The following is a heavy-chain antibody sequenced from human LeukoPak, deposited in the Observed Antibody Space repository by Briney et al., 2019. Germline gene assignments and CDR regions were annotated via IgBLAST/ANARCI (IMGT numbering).Heavy chain of an antibody. V-gene: IGHV4-59*02. CDR2: VYHTGSA. D-gene: IGHD2-15*01. CDR1: GGSVTNYY. CDR3: ARLDCIVEGCYNH. Sequence: SETLSLTCTVSGGSVTNYYWSWIRQPPGKGLEYIGYVYHTGSANYNPSLLDRLTISIDTSKNQFSLNLTSVTAADTAIYYCARLDCIVEGCYNHWGRGTLVTVSS. J-gene: IGHJ4*02.